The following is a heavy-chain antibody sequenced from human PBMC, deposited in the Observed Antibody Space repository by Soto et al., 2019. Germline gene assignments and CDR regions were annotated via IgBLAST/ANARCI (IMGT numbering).Heavy chain of an antibody. D-gene: IGHD3-22*01. Sequence: SQTRSLTCAISGDSVSSNSAAWNWIRQAPSRGLEWLGRTYYRSKWYNDYAVSVKSRITINPDTSKNQFSLQLNSVTPEDTAVYYCARDLGYYDSSGYYSDAFDIWGQGTMVTVSS. V-gene: IGHV6-1*01. CDR3: ARDLGYYDSSGYYSDAFDI. CDR1: GDSVSSNSAA. CDR2: TYYRSKWYN. J-gene: IGHJ3*02.